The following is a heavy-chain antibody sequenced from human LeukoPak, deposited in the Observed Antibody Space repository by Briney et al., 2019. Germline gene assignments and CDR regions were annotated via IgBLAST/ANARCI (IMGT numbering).Heavy chain of an antibody. D-gene: IGHD6-19*01. J-gene: IGHJ3*02. V-gene: IGHV4-59*08. CDR3: ARRRGSGRQDSFDI. Sequence: PSETLSLTCTVSGDSISSYYWNWIRQPPGKGLEWIGYIYYSGSTNYNPYLKSRVTISVDTSKNQFSLNLSSVTAADTAVYYCARRRGSGRQDSFDIWGQGTMVTVSS. CDR1: GDSISSYY. CDR2: IYYSGST.